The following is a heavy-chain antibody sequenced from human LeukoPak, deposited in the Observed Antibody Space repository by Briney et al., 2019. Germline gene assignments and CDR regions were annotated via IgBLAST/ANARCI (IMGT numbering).Heavy chain of an antibody. CDR3: ARDSPYDRSGYYYPFDY. D-gene: IGHD3-22*01. CDR1: GGTFSSYA. Sequence: SVKVSCKASGGTFSSYAISWVRQAPGQGLEWMGRIIPILGIANYAQKFQGRVTITADKSTSTAYMELSSLRSEDTAVYYCARDSPYDRSGYYYPFDYWGQGTLVTVSS. CDR2: IIPILGIA. V-gene: IGHV1-69*04. J-gene: IGHJ4*02.